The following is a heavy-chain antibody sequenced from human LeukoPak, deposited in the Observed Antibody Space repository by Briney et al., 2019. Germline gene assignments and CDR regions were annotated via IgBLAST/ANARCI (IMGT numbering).Heavy chain of an antibody. CDR1: GGSISSSSYY. V-gene: IGHV4-61*01. CDR3: ARVSVDDYFGY. D-gene: IGHD6-19*01. J-gene: IGHJ4*02. Sequence: SETLSLTCTVSGGSISSSSYYWSWIRQPPGKGLEWIGYIYYSGITNYNPSLKSRVTISVDTSKKQFSLKLSSVTAADTAVYYCARVSVDDYFGYWGQGTLVTVSS. CDR2: IYYSGIT.